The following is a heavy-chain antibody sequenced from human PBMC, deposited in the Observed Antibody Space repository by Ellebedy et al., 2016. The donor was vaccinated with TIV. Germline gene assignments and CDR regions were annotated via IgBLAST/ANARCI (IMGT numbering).Heavy chain of an antibody. CDR3: TRGRGYTRQGLNFDF. CDR1: GFTVSPNY. CDR2: IYTGGTT. D-gene: IGHD2-2*02. V-gene: IGHV3-53*01. J-gene: IGHJ4*02. Sequence: PGGSLRLSCAASGFTVSPNYMSWVRQAPGKGLEWVSVIYTGGTTVYADSVKGRFAISRDDSKNTVYLQMNSLRAEETAVYYCTRGRGYTRQGLNFDFWGQGTLVTVSS.